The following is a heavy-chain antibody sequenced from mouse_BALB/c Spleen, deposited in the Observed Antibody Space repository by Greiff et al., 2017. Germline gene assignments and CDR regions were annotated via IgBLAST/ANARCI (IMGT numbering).Heavy chain of an antibody. V-gene: IGHV7-3*02. Sequence: EVHLVESGGGLVQPGGSLRLSCATSGFTFTDYYMSWVRQPPGKALEWLGFIRNKANGYTTEYSASVKGRFTISRDNSQSILYLQMNTLRAEDSATYYCARDSRREYYYAMDYWGQGTSVTVSS. CDR2: IRNKANGYTT. J-gene: IGHJ4*01. CDR3: ARDSRREYYYAMDY. CDR1: GFTFTDYY.